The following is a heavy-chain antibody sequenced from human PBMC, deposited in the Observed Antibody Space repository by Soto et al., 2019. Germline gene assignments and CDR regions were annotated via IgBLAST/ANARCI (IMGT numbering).Heavy chain of an antibody. CDR3: AKDIEAAGTCFDY. D-gene: IGHD6-13*01. CDR1: GFTFDDYA. CDR2: ISWNSGSI. Sequence: GGSLRLSCAASGFTFDDYAMHWVRQAPGKGLEWVSGISWNSGSIGYADSVKGRFTISRDNAKNSLYLQMNSLRAEDTALYYCAKDIEAAGTCFDYWGQGTLVTVSS. V-gene: IGHV3-9*01. J-gene: IGHJ4*02.